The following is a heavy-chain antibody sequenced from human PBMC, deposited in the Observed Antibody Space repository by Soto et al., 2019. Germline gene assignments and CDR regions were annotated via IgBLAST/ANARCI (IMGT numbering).Heavy chain of an antibody. CDR3: ARTEWGAFEGMGAFDI. CDR2: ISAYNGNT. D-gene: IGHD1-26*01. CDR1: GYTFTNFG. V-gene: IGHV1-18*01. Sequence: GASVKVSCKASGYTFTNFGISWVRQAPGQGLEWMGWISAYNGNTNYAQKLQGRVTMTTDTSTSTAYMELRSLRSDDTAVYYCARTEWGAFEGMGAFDIWGQGTMVTVSS. J-gene: IGHJ3*02.